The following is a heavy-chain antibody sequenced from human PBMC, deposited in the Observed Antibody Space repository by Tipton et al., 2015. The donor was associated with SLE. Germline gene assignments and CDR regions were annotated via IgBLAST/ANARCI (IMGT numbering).Heavy chain of an antibody. J-gene: IGHJ4*02. CDR3: ARGQSTIAGDY. D-gene: IGHD5/OR15-5a*01. CDR2: IGSSGGSI. Sequence: SLRLSCAASGFTFSIYEMNWVRQAPGKGLEWVSYIGSSGGSIHYAGSEKGRFIISRDNAKNSVYLEMRSLRAEDSAVYYCARGQSTIAGDYWGQGTLVTVSS. V-gene: IGHV3-48*03. CDR1: GFTFSIYE.